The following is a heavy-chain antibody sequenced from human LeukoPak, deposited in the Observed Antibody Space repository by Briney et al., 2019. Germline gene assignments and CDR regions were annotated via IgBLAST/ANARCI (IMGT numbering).Heavy chain of an antibody. V-gene: IGHV1-69*06. J-gene: IGHJ5*02. D-gene: IGHD5-18*01. CDR2: LIPIFGTA. CDR1: GGTFSSYA. Sequence: SVKVSCKAFGGTFSSYAISWVRQAPGQGLEWMGGLIPIFGTANYAQKFQGRVTITADKSTSTAYMELSSLRSEDTAVYYCARGGIQLWPSSNWFDPWGQGTLVTVSS. CDR3: ARGGIQLWPSSNWFDP.